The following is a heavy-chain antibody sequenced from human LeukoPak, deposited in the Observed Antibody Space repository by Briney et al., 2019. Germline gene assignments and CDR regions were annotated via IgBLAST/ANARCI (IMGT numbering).Heavy chain of an antibody. CDR1: GFTFSSYA. V-gene: IGHV3-23*01. J-gene: IGHJ4*02. CDR2: ISGSGGST. D-gene: IGHD3-3*01. CDR3: AKDNDFWSGYSPLDY. Sequence: GGSLRLSCAASGFTFSSYAMSWVRQAPGKGLEWVSAISGSGGSTYYADSVKGRFTISRDNFKNTLYLQMNSLRAEDTAVYYCAKDNDFWSGYSPLDYWGQGTLVTVSS.